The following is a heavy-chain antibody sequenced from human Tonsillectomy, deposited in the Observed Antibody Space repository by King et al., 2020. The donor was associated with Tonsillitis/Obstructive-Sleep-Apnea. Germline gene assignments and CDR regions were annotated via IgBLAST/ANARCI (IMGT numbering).Heavy chain of an antibody. D-gene: IGHD1-26*01. V-gene: IGHV3-33*01. CDR3: ARSRGSYHLAS. J-gene: IGHJ4*02. CDR2: IWYDGSDT. Sequence: VQLVESGGGVVQPGRSLRLSCAASGFTFSSYGMHWVRQAPGMGLEWVAVIWYDGSDTYYADSVKGRFTISRDSSKHTLYLQMNGLRAEDTAVYYCARSRGSYHLASWGQGPLVPVSS. CDR1: GFTFSSYG.